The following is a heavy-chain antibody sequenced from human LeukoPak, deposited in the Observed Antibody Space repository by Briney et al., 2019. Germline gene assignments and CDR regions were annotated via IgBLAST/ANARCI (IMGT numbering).Heavy chain of an antibody. J-gene: IGHJ5*02. Sequence: SETLSLTRAVYGGSFSGYYWSWIRQPPGKGMEWIGEINHSVSTNYNPSLKSRVTISVDTSKNQFSLKLSSVTAADTAVYCCARGDYDFWSGYYKIWFDPCGQGTLVTVSS. CDR3: ARGDYDFWSGYYKIWFDP. CDR2: INHSVST. CDR1: GGSFSGYY. V-gene: IGHV4-34*01. D-gene: IGHD3-3*01.